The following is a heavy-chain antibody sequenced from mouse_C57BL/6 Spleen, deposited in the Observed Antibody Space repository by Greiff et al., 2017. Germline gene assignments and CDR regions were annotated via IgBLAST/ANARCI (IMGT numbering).Heavy chain of an antibody. V-gene: IGHV1-55*01. CDR1: GYTFTSYW. J-gene: IGHJ3*01. Sequence: QVQLQQPGAELVKPGASVKMSCKASGYTFTSYWITWVKQRPGQGLEWIGDIYPGSGSTNYNEKFKSKATLTVDTSSSTAYMQLSSLTSEDSAVYYCARGEDDYDGFAYWGQETLVTVSA. D-gene: IGHD2-4*01. CDR2: IYPGSGST. CDR3: ARGEDDYDGFAY.